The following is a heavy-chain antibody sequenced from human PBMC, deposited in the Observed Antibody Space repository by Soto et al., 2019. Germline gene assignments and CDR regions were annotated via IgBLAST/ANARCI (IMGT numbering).Heavy chain of an antibody. CDR2: ISGSGGST. Sequence: EVQLLESGGGLVQPGGSLRLSCAASGFTFSSYAMSWVRQAPGKGLEWVSAISGSGGSTYYADSVKGRFTISRDNSKNTLYLQMNSLRAEDTAVYYCAKDGAGSRYSSSWYYFDYWCQGTLVTVSS. CDR3: AKDGAGSRYSSSWYYFDY. CDR1: GFTFSSYA. V-gene: IGHV3-23*01. D-gene: IGHD6-13*01. J-gene: IGHJ4*02.